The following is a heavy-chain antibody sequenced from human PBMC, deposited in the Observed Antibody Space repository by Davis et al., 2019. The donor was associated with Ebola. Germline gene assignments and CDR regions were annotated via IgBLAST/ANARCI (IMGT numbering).Heavy chain of an antibody. Sequence: ASVKVSCKASGYTFTSYGISWVRQAPGQGLEWMGWISAYNGNTNYAQKLQGRVTMTTDTSTSTAYMELRSLRSDDTAVYYCARGTSLYDFWSGYHYYYYYYMDVWGKGTTVTVSS. D-gene: IGHD3-3*01. CDR3: ARGTSLYDFWSGYHYYYYYYMDV. V-gene: IGHV1-18*01. CDR2: ISAYNGNT. CDR1: GYTFTSYG. J-gene: IGHJ6*03.